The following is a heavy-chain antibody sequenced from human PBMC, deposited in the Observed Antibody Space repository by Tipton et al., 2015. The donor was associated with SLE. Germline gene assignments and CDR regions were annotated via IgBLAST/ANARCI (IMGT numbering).Heavy chain of an antibody. Sequence: LRLSCAVSGFSISSGYYWGWIRQSPGKGLEWIGSIYHSGTANYNPSLKSRVTMSVDSSKNEFSLRLSFVTAADTAVYYCARPNESGDWFFRYWGQGALVTVSS. J-gene: IGHJ4*02. CDR2: IYHSGTA. V-gene: IGHV4-38-2*01. CDR1: GFSISSGYY. D-gene: IGHD3-9*01. CDR3: ARPNESGDWFFRY.